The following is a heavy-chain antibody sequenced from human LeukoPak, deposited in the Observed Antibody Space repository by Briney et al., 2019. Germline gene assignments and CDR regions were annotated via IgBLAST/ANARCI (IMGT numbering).Heavy chain of an antibody. Sequence: SETLSLTCTVSGGSISTYYWSWIRQPPGKGLEWIGYVFYSGSTDYNPSLKSRVTISVDTSKNQFSLKLSSVTAADTAVYYCARGTRIAAAGTGYNWFDPWGQGTLVTVSS. CDR1: GGSISTYY. D-gene: IGHD6-13*01. J-gene: IGHJ5*02. CDR2: VFYSGST. CDR3: ARGTRIAAAGTGYNWFDP. V-gene: IGHV4-59*12.